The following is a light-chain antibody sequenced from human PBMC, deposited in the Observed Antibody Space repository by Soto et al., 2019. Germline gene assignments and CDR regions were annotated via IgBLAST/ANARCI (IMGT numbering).Light chain of an antibody. J-gene: IGLJ3*02. Sequence: QSVLTQPPSVSAAPGQKVTISCSGSSSNIGNNYVSWYQQLPGTAPKLLIYENNKRPSEIPDRFSGSKSGTSATLGITGLQTGDEANYYCGTWDDSLSAGVFGGGTKLTVL. CDR1: SSNIGNNY. CDR3: GTWDDSLSAGV. CDR2: ENN. V-gene: IGLV1-51*02.